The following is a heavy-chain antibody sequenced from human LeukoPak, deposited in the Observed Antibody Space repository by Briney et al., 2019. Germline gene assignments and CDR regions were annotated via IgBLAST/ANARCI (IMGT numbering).Heavy chain of an antibody. CDR2: IKDDGSEK. J-gene: IGHJ4*02. CDR3: ARHSSGWYVY. CDR1: GFTFSSHW. D-gene: IGHD6-19*01. V-gene: IGHV3-7*02. Sequence: GGSLRLSCAGSGFTFSSHWMNWVRQAPGKGLEWVASIKDDGSEKHFLDSVNGRFAISRDNAKNSLYLQMSSLRAEDTAVYYCARHSSGWYVYWGQGTLVTVSS.